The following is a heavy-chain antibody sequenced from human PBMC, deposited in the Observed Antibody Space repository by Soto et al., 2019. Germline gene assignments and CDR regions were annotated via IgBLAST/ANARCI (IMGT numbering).Heavy chain of an antibody. CDR1: GFTFSSYW. J-gene: IGHJ4*02. D-gene: IGHD6-19*01. CDR3: ARDEGYSSGWFDY. CDR2: IKQDGSEK. V-gene: IGHV3-7*01. Sequence: EVQLVESGGGLVQPGGSLRLSCAASGFTFSSYWMSWVRQAPEKGLEWVANIKQDGSEKYYVDSVKGRFTISRDNAKNSLYLQMNSLRAEDTAVYYCARDEGYSSGWFDYWGQGTLVTVSS.